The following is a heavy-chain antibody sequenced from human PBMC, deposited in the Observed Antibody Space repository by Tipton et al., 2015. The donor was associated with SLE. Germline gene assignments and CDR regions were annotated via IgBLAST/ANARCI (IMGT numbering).Heavy chain of an antibody. CDR3: ARDRYCGAGSCFDWYFDL. CDR2: IHYRGST. CDR1: GGSTSGYY. Sequence: LSCTVSGGSTSGYYWSWVRQPPGQGLEWIGYIHYRGSTNYNPSLKSRVTISLDTSENQFSLKLSSVTAADTAVYYCARDRYCGAGSCFDWYFDLWGRGTLVTVSS. J-gene: IGHJ2*01. V-gene: IGHV4-59*01. D-gene: IGHD2-15*01.